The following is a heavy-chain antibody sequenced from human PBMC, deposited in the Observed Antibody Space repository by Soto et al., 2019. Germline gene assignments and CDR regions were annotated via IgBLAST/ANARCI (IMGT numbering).Heavy chain of an antibody. CDR2: INHSGST. Sequence: SETLSLTCAVYGGSFSGYYWSWIRQPPGKGLEWIGEINHSGSTNYNPSLKSRVTISVDTSKNQFSLKLSSVTAADTAVYYCAVSKVRRNAVAGTGVGKFRPLRIFDYWGQGTLVTVSS. D-gene: IGHD6-19*01. V-gene: IGHV4-34*01. CDR3: AVSKVRRNAVAGTGVGKFRPLRIFDY. J-gene: IGHJ4*02. CDR1: GGSFSGYY.